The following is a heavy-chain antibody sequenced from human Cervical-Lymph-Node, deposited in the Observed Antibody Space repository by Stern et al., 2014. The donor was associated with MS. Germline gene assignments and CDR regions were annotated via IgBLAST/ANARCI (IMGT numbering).Heavy chain of an antibody. V-gene: IGHV3-21*01. CDR1: GFTLSSYS. D-gene: IGHD1-1*01. CDR3: ARDNWNDWRYGMDV. Sequence: EMQLVESGGGLVKPGGSLRLSCEASGFTLSSYSVNWVRQAPGKGLELGSSISSTSSYIFYADSVKGRFTISRDNAKNSLYLQMNSLRVEDAAVYYCARDNWNDWRYGMDVWGQGTTVTVSS. CDR2: ISSTSSYI. J-gene: IGHJ6*02.